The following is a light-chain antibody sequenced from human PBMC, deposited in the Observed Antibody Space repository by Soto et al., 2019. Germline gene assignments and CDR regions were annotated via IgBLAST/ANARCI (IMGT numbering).Light chain of an antibody. CDR2: DDN. Sequence: QSVLTQPPSVSAAPGQKITISCSGSSSNIGGNSVSWYQQLPGTAPKLLIYDDNKRPSGIPDRFSGSKSGTSATLGITGFQTGDEADYYCGSWDSSLSAYVFGTGTKSPS. CDR3: GSWDSSLSAYV. CDR1: SSNIGGNS. V-gene: IGLV1-51*01. J-gene: IGLJ1*01.